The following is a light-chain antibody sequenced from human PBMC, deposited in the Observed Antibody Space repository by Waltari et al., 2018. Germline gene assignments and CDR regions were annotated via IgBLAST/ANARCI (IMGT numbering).Light chain of an antibody. CDR1: QSLLHSSGNTF. J-gene: IGKJ1*01. V-gene: IGKV2-28*01. Sequence: DIVMTQSPLSLSVTPGEPASISCRSSQSLLHSSGNTFLDWYLQKPGQSPQLLIYLVSNRASGVPDRFSGSGSGTDFTLKISRVEAEDVGVYCCMQARQTPRTFGQGTRVEIK. CDR3: MQARQTPRT. CDR2: LVS.